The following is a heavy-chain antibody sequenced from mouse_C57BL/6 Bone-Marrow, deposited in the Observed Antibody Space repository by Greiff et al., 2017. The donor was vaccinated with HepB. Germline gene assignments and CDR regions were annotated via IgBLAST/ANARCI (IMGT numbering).Heavy chain of an antibody. D-gene: IGHD1-1*01. J-gene: IGHJ2*01. CDR1: GFNIKDYY. Sequence: VHVKQSGAELVKPGASVKLSCTASGFNIKDYYMPWVKQRTEQGLEWIGRIDPEDGETQYAPTFQVKATITADTSSNTAYLQLSSLTAEDTAVYYCASGLRYFDYWGQGTTLTVSS. CDR2: IDPEDGET. V-gene: IGHV14-2*01. CDR3: ASGLRYFDY.